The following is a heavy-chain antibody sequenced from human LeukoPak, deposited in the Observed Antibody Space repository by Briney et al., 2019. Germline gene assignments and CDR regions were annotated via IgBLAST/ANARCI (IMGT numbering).Heavy chain of an antibody. J-gene: IGHJ4*02. CDR3: AKDGRSTYSSSDY. V-gene: IGHV3-74*01. Sequence: LPGGSLRLSCACSGFTFSSYRMHWVRQAPGKGLVWVSRIDSDGSSPNYADSVKGRFTISRDNSKNTLYLQMNSLRAEDTAVYYCAKDGRSTYSSSDYWGQGTLVTVSS. CDR1: GFTFSSYR. CDR2: IDSDGSSP. D-gene: IGHD6-6*01.